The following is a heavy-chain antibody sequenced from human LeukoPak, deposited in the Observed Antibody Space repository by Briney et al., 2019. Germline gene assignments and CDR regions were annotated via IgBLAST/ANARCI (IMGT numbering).Heavy chain of an antibody. D-gene: IGHD1-26*01. J-gene: IGHJ4*02. CDR2: INAGNGNT. V-gene: IGHV1-3*01. Sequence: GASVKVSCKASGYTFTSYAMHWVRQAPGQRLEWMGWINAGNGNTKYSQKFQGRVTITRGTSASTAYMELSSLRSEDTAVYYCARDTIVGARRGDFDYWGQGTLVTVSS. CDR1: GYTFTSYA. CDR3: ARDTIVGARRGDFDY.